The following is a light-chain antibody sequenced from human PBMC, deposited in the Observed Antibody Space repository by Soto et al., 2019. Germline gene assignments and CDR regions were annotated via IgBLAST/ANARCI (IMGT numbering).Light chain of an antibody. Sequence: AIQMTQSPSSLSASVGDRVTITCRASQGIRNDLGWYQQKPGKAPKLLIYAASSLQSGVPSRFSGSGSGTDFTLTISSLQPEDFATYYCLQDYNYPGGFTFGHGTKVDIK. J-gene: IGKJ3*01. CDR1: QGIRND. V-gene: IGKV1-6*01. CDR2: AAS. CDR3: LQDYNYPGGFT.